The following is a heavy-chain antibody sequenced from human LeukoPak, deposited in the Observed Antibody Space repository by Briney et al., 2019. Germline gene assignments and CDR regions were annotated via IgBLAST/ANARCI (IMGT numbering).Heavy chain of an antibody. Sequence: PSETLSLTCTVSGGSISSSSYYWGWIRQPPGKGLEWIGSIYYSGSTYYNPSLKSRVTISVDTPKNQFSLKLSSVTAADTAVYYCARSYSSSSHYYYYYMDVWGKGTTVTVSS. D-gene: IGHD6-6*01. CDR1: GGSISSSSYY. J-gene: IGHJ6*03. V-gene: IGHV4-39*01. CDR3: ARSYSSSSHYYYYYMDV. CDR2: IYYSGST.